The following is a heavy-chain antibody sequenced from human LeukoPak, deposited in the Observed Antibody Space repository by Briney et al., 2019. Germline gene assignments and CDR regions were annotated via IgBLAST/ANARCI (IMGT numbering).Heavy chain of an antibody. CDR3: ARVSLPYDSSGYYPY. J-gene: IGHJ4*02. D-gene: IGHD3-22*01. V-gene: IGHV3-48*03. CDR1: GFTFSSYE. CDR2: ISSSGSSI. Sequence: GGSLRLSCAASGFTFSSYEMNWVRQAPGKGLEWISYISSSGSSISYADSVKGRFTISRDNAKNSLNLQMNSLRAEDTAVYYCARVSLPYDSSGYYPYWGQGTLVTVSS.